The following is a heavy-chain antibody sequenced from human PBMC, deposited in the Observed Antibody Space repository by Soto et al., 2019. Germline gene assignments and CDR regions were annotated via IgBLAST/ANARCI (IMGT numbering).Heavy chain of an antibody. D-gene: IGHD3-10*01. J-gene: IGHJ4*02. CDR2: ISSSSSYI. CDR3: ARDRAAYGSGSYSDY. CDR1: GFTFSSYI. V-gene: IGHV3-21*01. Sequence: GGSLRRSCAASGFTFSSYIMNWVRQAPGKGLEWVSSISSSSSYIYYADAVKGRFTISRDNAKNSLYLQMNSLRAEDTAVYYCARDRAAYGSGSYSDYWGQGTLVTVSS.